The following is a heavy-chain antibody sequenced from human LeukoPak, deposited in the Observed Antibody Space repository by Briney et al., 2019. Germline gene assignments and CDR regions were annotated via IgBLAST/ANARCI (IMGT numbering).Heavy chain of an antibody. V-gene: IGHV3-23*01. Sequence: GGSLRLSCAASGFTFSSYAMSWVRQAPGKGLEWVSDIGGSGGNTYYADSVKGRFTISRDSSKNTLYLQMNSLRAEDTAIYYCAKAIPYWYFDLWGRGTLVTVSS. J-gene: IGHJ2*01. D-gene: IGHD2-21*01. CDR1: GFTFSSYA. CDR3: AKAIPYWYFDL. CDR2: IGGSGGNT.